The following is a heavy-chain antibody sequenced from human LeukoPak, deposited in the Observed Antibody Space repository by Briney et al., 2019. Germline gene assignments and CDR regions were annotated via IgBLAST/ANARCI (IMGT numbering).Heavy chain of an antibody. CDR2: ISGSGGVT. V-gene: IGHV3-23*01. D-gene: IGHD6-19*01. J-gene: IGHJ4*02. Sequence: PGGSLRLSCAASGFTFSTYWMHWVRHAPGKGPEWVSDISGSGGVTHYADSVKGRFSISRDNSKNTLYLQMSSLRAEDTAVYYCAKGPLIEVAGTTWDYWGQGTLVTVSS. CDR1: GFTFSTYW. CDR3: AKGPLIEVAGTTWDY.